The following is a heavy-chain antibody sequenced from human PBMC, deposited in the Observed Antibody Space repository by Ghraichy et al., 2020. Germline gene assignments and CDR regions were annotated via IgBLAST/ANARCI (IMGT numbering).Heavy chain of an antibody. D-gene: IGHD3-10*01. CDR2: ITSSSSYI. V-gene: IGHV3-21*01. CDR3: ARDGRYYYGSRSYGERGWFDP. CDR1: GFTFSDYS. J-gene: IGHJ5*02. Sequence: GGSLRLSCAASGFTFSDYSMNWVRQAPGQGLEWVSSITSSSSYIYYADSVKGRFTISRDNAKNSLWLQMNSLRVEDTAIYYCARDGRYYYGSRSYGERGWFDPWGQGTLVTVSS.